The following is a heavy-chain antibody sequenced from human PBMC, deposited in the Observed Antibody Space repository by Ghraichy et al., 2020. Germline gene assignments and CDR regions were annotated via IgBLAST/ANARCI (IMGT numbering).Heavy chain of an antibody. J-gene: IGHJ4*02. CDR1: GYSISSGYY. V-gene: IGHV4-38-2*02. Sequence: SETLSLTCIVSGYSISSGYYWGCILQPPGKGLEWIGGIHHFGSTYYNPSLKSRVTMSVDPSKNQLSLRLTSVTAADTAVYFCARVVHCGAACYYYFDFWGQGTLVTVAS. CDR2: IHHFGST. CDR3: ARVVHCGAACYYYFDF. D-gene: IGHD2-21*02.